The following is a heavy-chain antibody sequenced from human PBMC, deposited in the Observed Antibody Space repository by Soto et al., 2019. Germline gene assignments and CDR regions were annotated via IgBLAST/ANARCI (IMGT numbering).Heavy chain of an antibody. D-gene: IGHD2-2*01. V-gene: IGHV4-34*01. CDR1: GGSFSGYY. Sequence: SETLSLTCAVYGGSFSGYYWSWIRQPPGKGLEWIGEINHSGSTNYNPSLKSRVTISVDTSKNQFSLKLSSVTAADTAVYYCARHVIVVVPAARYSAYYYYYMDVWGKGTTVTVSS. CDR2: INHSGST. J-gene: IGHJ6*03. CDR3: ARHVIVVVPAARYSAYYYYYMDV.